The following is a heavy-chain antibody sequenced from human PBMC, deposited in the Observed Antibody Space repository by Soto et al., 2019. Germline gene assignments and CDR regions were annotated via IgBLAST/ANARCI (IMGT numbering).Heavy chain of an antibody. CDR1: GFTFNSYA. CDR2: TSYDGSNN. Sequence: QVQLVESGGGVVQPGRSLRLSCAASGFTFNSYAMHWVRQAPGKGLEWVAVTSYDGSNNYYADSVKGRFTISRDNSKNTLYLQMNRRRAEDSAVYYCAAGGVGWYFDYWGQGTLVTVSS. CDR3: AAGGVGWYFDY. J-gene: IGHJ4*02. V-gene: IGHV3-30-3*01. D-gene: IGHD2-8*02.